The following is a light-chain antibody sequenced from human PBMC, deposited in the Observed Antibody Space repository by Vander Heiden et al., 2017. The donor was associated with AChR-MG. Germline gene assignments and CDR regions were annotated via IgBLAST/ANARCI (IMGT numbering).Light chain of an antibody. CDR1: QSVSSGY. CDR3: QHYGTSQRT. V-gene: IGKV3-20*01. Sequence: EIVLTQSPGTLSLSPGERATLSCRASQSVSSGYLAWYQQKPGQAPRLLIYGASRRATGIPDRFSGSGSGTDFTLTISILEPEDFAVYYCQHYGTSQRTFGQGAKVEIK. J-gene: IGKJ1*01. CDR2: GAS.